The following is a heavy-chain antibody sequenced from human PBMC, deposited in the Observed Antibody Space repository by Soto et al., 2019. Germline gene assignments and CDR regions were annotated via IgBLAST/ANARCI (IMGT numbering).Heavy chain of an antibody. D-gene: IGHD3-16*02. J-gene: IGHJ4*02. CDR3: ARAIGGVIVPKRLYYFDY. CDR2: INHSGST. CDR1: GGSFSGYY. Sequence: SETLSLTCAVYGGSFSGYYWSWIRQPPGKGLEWIGEINHSGSTNYNPSLKSRVNISVDTSKNQFSLKLSSVTAADTAVFYFARAIGGVIVPKRLYYFDYWGQGTLVTVSS. V-gene: IGHV4-34*01.